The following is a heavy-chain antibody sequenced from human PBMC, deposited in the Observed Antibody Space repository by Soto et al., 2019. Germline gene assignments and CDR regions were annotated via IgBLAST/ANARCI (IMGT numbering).Heavy chain of an antibody. V-gene: IGHV5-51*01. CDR2: IYPGHRYT. CDR3: ARSSEGSGGDAFDI. J-gene: IGHJ3*02. Sequence: GESLKISCKGAGYSFTNYWIGGGRQLPGRGLEWMGIIYPGHRYTSYSPTFKGQVTISADKSMSTAYLEWRSLKASDTGMYYCARSSEGSGGDAFDIWGQGTMVTVSS. D-gene: IGHD2-15*01. CDR1: GYSFTNYW.